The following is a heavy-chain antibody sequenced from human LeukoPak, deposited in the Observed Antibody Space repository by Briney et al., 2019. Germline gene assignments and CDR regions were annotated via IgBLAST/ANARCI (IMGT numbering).Heavy chain of an antibody. CDR3: AKVSGSYYGFDY. D-gene: IGHD1-26*01. V-gene: IGHV3-53*01. Sequence: GGSLRLSCAASGFTVSSNYMSWVRQAPGKGLEWVSVIYSGGSTYYADSVKGRFTISRDNSKNTLYLQMNSLRAEDTAVYYCAKVSGSYYGFDYWGQGTLVTVSS. CDR2: IYSGGST. CDR1: GFTVSSNY. J-gene: IGHJ4*02.